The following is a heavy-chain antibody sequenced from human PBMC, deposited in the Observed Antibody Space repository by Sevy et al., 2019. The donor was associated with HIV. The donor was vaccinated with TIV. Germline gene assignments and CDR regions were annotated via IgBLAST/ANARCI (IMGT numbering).Heavy chain of an antibody. D-gene: IGHD3-9*01. CDR1: GFTFSSYW. J-gene: IGHJ4*02. V-gene: IGHV3-7*01. CDR3: ARIRYFDWLLYGGGYYFDY. Sequence: GGPLRLSCAASGFTFSSYWMSWVRQAPGKGLEWVANIKQDGSEKYYVDSVKGRFTISRDNAKNSLYLQMNSLRAEDTAVYYCARIRYFDWLLYGGGYYFDYWGQGTLVTVSS. CDR2: IKQDGSEK.